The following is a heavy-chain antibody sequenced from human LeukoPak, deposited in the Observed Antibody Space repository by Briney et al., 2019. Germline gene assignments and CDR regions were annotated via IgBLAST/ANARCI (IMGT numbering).Heavy chain of an antibody. CDR2: IWYEGSNK. D-gene: IGHD6-19*01. CDR1: GFTFSSYG. Sequence: GGSLRLSCAASGFTFSSYGMHWVRQAPGEGLEGGAVIWYEGSNKYYADSVKGRFTISRDNSKNTLYRQMNSLRAEDTAVYYCARDGSSGWYWVDYWGQGTPVTVSS. CDR3: ARDGSSGWYWVDY. V-gene: IGHV3-33*01. J-gene: IGHJ4*02.